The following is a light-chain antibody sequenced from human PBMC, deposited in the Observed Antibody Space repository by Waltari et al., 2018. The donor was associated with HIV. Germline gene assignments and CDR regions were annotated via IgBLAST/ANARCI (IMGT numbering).Light chain of an antibody. CDR3: QSPDSSGSYEV. J-gene: IGLJ3*02. Sequence: SYELTQPPSVSVSPGQTARITCSGNALPKQYADWYQQKQGQAPVVVIYKDNERPSGIPERFSGSSSGTTVTLTISGVQAEDEADYYCQSPDSSGSYEVFGGGTRLTVL. CDR2: KDN. CDR1: ALPKQY. V-gene: IGLV3-25*03.